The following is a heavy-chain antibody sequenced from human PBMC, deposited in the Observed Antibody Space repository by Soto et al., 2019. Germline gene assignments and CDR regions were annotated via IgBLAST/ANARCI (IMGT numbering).Heavy chain of an antibody. D-gene: IGHD3-22*01. V-gene: IGHV4-39*01. CDR1: GGSTSSNTYY. J-gene: IGHJ4*02. CDR3: AIQSRYYYDSSGYPAS. Sequence: SETLSLTCSVSGGSTSSNTYYWGWIRQPPGKGLEWIGSVYYSGSTFYNPSLKSRVSISVDTSKNQFSLRLSSVTAADTAVYYCAIQSRYYYDSSGYPASRARGTLDT. CDR2: VYYSGST.